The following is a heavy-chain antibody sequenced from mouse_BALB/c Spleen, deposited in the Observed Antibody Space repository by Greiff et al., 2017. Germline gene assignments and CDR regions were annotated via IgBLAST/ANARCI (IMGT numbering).Heavy chain of an antibody. J-gene: IGHJ2*01. D-gene: IGHD1-1*01. CDR3: TRSDYGSSCFDY. CDR1: GYTFTSYW. V-gene: IGHV1-5*01. Sequence: EVMLVESGTVLARPGASVKMSCKASGYTFTSYWMHWVKQRPGQGLEWIGAIYPGNSDTSYNQKFKGKAKLTAVTSTSTAYMELSSLTNEDSAVYYCTRSDYGSSCFDYWGQGTTLTVSS. CDR2: IYPGNSDT.